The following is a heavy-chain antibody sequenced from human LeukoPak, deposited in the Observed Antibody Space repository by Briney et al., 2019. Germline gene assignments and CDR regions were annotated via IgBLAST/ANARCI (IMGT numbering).Heavy chain of an antibody. CDR3: ASGYYPDDY. D-gene: IGHD3-3*01. CDR1: GFTFSDYY. CDR2: ISSSGNYI. V-gene: IGHV3-21*01. Sequence: GGSLRLSCAASGFTFSDYYMDWVRQAPGKGLEWVSSISSSGNYIYYADSVKGRFTMSRDNAKNSLYLQMNSLRAEDTAVYYCASGYYPDDYWGQGTLVTVSS. J-gene: IGHJ4*02.